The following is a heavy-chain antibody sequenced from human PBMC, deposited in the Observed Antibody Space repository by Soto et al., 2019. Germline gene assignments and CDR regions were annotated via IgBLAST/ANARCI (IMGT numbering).Heavy chain of an antibody. CDR2: ISTYNGNT. D-gene: IGHD2-15*01. J-gene: IGHJ4*02. CDR3: ARYRGYCSGGSCYFDY. V-gene: IGHV1-18*01. CDR1: GYTFTSYG. Sequence: ASVKVSCKASGYTFTSYGISWVRQAPGQGLEWMGWISTYNGNTNYAQRLQGRVTMTTDTSTNTAYMELRSLRSDDTAVYYCARYRGYCSGGSCYFDYWGQGTLVTVSS.